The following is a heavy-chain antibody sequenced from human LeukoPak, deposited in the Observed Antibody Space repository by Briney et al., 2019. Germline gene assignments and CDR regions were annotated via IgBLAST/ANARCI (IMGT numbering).Heavy chain of an antibody. J-gene: IGHJ4*02. D-gene: IGHD3-3*01. CDR3: AGDNPTEDFWSGYYYFDY. CDR1: GDSVSSGRYY. V-gene: IGHV4-61*01. CDR2: IYDSGST. Sequence: SETLSLTCTVSGDSVSSGRYYWTWIRQPPGRGLERSGYIYDSGSTNYSPCLKSRVTISLDTSKKQYSLKLSSVTAADTAVYYCAGDNPTEDFWSGYYYFDYWGQGTLVTVSS.